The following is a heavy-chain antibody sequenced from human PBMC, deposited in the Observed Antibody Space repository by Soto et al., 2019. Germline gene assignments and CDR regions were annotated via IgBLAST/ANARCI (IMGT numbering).Heavy chain of an antibody. CDR1: GYSISGGYY. CDR2: IYHGGST. Sequence: KPSETLSLTCAASGYSISGGYYWCFLRQPPGKGLECIGSIYHGGSTYYNPSLNSRVTLSIDMTNNHVSLILNSVTAADTAVYYCARVGPWVPYYYDSSPYTFENWFDPWGQGTLVTVSS. J-gene: IGHJ5*02. CDR3: ARVGPWVPYYYDSSPYTFENWFDP. D-gene: IGHD3-22*01. V-gene: IGHV4-38-2*01.